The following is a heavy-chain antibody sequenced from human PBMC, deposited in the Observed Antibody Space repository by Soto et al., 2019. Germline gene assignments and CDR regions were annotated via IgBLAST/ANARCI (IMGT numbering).Heavy chain of an antibody. V-gene: IGHV3-15*01. CDR2: IKSKTDGVTT. J-gene: IGHJ6*02. CDR1: GFTFSNAW. CDR3: TTDPAAIFGVVHYYGMDG. D-gene: IGHD3-3*01. Sequence: GGSLRLSXAASGFTFSNAWMSWVRQAPGKGLEWVVRIKSKTDGVTTDYAAPVKGRFTISRDASKNTLYLQMNSLKTEDTAVYYCTTDPAAIFGVVHYYGMDGWGQGTTVPSP.